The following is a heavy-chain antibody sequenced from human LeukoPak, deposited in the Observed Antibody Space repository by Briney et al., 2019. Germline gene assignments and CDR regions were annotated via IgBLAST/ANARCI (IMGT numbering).Heavy chain of an antibody. J-gene: IGHJ4*02. CDR1: GYSFTSYW. Sequence: GASLQISCQGSGYSFTSYWIGWVRQMPGKGLEWMGIIYPGDSDTRYSPSFQGQVTISADKSISTAYLQWSSLKASDTAMYYCARPSNWNFAGDWGQGTLVTVSS. V-gene: IGHV5-51*01. D-gene: IGHD1-7*01. CDR3: ARPSNWNFAGD. CDR2: IYPGDSDT.